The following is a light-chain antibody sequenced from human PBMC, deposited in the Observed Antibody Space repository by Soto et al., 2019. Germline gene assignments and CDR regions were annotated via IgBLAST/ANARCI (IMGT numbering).Light chain of an antibody. V-gene: IGKV1-33*01. CDR3: QQYENVPLT. J-gene: IGKJ4*01. CDR2: DAS. Sequence: DIKMTQSPSSLSASVVDRVTITCQASQDISNYLNWYQQKSGKAPKLVIYDASNLETGVPSRFSGSGSGTDFTLTISSLQPEDIATYYCQQYENVPLTFGGGTKVDI. CDR1: QDISNY.